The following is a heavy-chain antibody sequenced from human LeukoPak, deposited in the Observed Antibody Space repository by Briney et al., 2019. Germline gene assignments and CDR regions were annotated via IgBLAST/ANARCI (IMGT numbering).Heavy chain of an antibody. Sequence: PSETLSLTCAVYGGSISSGGYSWSWIRQPPGKSLEWIGYIYHSGSTYYNPSLKSRVTISVDRSKNQFSLKLSSVTAADTPVYYCARGSSGYFDYWGQGTLVTVSS. CDR3: ARGSSGYFDY. D-gene: IGHD3-22*01. J-gene: IGHJ4*02. CDR2: IYHSGST. V-gene: IGHV4-30-2*01. CDR1: GGSISSGGYS.